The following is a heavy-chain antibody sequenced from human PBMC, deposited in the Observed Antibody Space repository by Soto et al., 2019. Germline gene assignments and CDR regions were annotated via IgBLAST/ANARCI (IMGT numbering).Heavy chain of an antibody. CDR3: ARGLVPTVTSLRYFDY. CDR2: IYYSGST. V-gene: IGHV4-30-4*01. CDR1: GGSISSGDYY. J-gene: IGHJ4*02. Sequence: QVQLQESGPGLVKPSQTLSLTCTVSGGSISSGDYYWSWIRQPPGKGLEWIGYIYYSGSTYYNPSRKSRVTISVDTSKNQFSLKLSSVTAADTAVYYCARGLVPTVTSLRYFDYWGQGTLVTVSS. D-gene: IGHD4-17*01.